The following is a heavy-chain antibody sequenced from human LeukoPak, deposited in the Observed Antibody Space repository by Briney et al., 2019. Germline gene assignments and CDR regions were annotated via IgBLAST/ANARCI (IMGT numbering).Heavy chain of an antibody. CDR1: GYSISSGYY. D-gene: IGHD3-10*01. CDR2: IYLSGST. Sequence: SETLSLTCAVSGYSISSGYYWGWIRQPPGKGLEWIGSIYLSGSTYYNPSLKSRVTISVDTSKNQFSLKLSSVTAADTAVYYCARHGVGLGYFDYWGQGTLVTVSS. CDR3: ARHGVGLGYFDY. V-gene: IGHV4-38-2*01. J-gene: IGHJ4*02.